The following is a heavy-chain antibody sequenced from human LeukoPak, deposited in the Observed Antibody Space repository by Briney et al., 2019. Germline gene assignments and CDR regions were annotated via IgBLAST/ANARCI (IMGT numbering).Heavy chain of an antibody. Sequence: GGSLRLSCVASGFTFSSYAMSWVRQAAGKGLEWVSSTSSSGETTYYADSVKGRFTISRDNPRNTLYLQMNSLRAEDTAVYYCAKDRPNYYGTNGHYYRRDGDCWGQGTLVTVSS. CDR1: GFTFSSYA. J-gene: IGHJ4*02. V-gene: IGHV3-23*01. CDR3: AKDRPNYYGTNGHYYRRDGDC. D-gene: IGHD3-22*01. CDR2: TSSSGETT.